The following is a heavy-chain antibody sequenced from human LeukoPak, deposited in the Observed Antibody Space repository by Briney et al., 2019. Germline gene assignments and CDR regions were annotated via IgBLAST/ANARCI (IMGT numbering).Heavy chain of an antibody. D-gene: IGHD3-10*01. V-gene: IGHV3-30*01. CDR2: GSNDGQNN. CDR1: GFTFKGYA. CDR3: ARSTSYYGSGTFYSVGPFDS. Sequence: GASLRLSCLASGFTFKGYALHWVRQAPSHWREWVAVGSNDGQNNFYSDSVRGRFSISRDNSRDTLYLPMDGLRSADTGLYFCARSTSYYGSGTFYSVGPFDSWGQGTLVTVSS. J-gene: IGHJ4*02.